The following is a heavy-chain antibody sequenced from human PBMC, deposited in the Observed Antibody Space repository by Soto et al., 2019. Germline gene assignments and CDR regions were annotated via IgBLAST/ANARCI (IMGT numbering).Heavy chain of an antibody. Sequence: PGGSLRLSCAASGFTFSSYAMHWVRQAPGKGLEWVAVISYDGSNKYYADSVKGRFTISRDNSKNTLYLQMNSLRAEDTAVYYCARDRSLYDSSGPFDYWGQGALVTVSS. V-gene: IGHV3-30-3*01. CDR1: GFTFSSYA. J-gene: IGHJ4*02. CDR3: ARDRSLYDSSGPFDY. CDR2: ISYDGSNK. D-gene: IGHD3-22*01.